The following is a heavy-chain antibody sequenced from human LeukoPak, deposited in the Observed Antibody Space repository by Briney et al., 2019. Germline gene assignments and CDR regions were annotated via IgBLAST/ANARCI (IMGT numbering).Heavy chain of an antibody. V-gene: IGHV3-30*18. CDR3: AKEEAGTMIVVVISSFDY. J-gene: IGHJ4*02. Sequence: GGSLRLSCAASGFTFSSYGMHWVRQAPGKGLEWVAVISYDGSNKYYADSVKGRFTISRDNSKNTLYLQMNSLRAEDTAVYYCAKEEAGTMIVVVISSFDYWGQGTLVTVSS. CDR2: ISYDGSNK. D-gene: IGHD3-22*01. CDR1: GFTFSSYG.